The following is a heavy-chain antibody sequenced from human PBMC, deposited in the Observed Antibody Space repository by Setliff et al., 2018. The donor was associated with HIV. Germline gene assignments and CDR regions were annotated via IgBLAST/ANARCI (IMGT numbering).Heavy chain of an antibody. V-gene: IGHV4-59*01. CDR3: ARQVGNKVLFDS. D-gene: IGHD7-27*01. CDR2: IYYSGST. J-gene: IGHJ4*02. Sequence: SETLSLTCTVSGDSISSDYWSWIRQPPGKGLEWIGYIYYSGSTNYNPSLKSRVTISVDTSKNQLSLKLSSVTAADTAVYYCARQVGNKVLFDSWGQGTLVTVSS. CDR1: GDSISSDY.